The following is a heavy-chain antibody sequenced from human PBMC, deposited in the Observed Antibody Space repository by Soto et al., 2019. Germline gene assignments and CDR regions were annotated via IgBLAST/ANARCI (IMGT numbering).Heavy chain of an antibody. CDR2: TSPDGNEI. D-gene: IGHD6-13*01. Sequence: GGSLRLSCAVSGFTFSSYWMHWVRQAPGKGLVWVSRTSPDGNEIAYADSVKGRFTISRDNAKDTLYLQMNSLRTEDTAIYYCVRGLAGTSDYWGRGTLVTVSS. CDR3: VRGLAGTSDY. J-gene: IGHJ4*02. V-gene: IGHV3-74*01. CDR1: GFTFSSYW.